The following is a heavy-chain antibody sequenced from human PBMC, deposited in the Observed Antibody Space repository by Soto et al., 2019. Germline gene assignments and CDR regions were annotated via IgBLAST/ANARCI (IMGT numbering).Heavy chain of an antibody. CDR1: VFSFGSYC. CDR3: ARGSIVAAEYGMDV. J-gene: IGHJ6*02. Sequence: PRLTAAATVFSFGSYCMHWVRQAPGKGLEWEAVIWHYGSKKYYADSVKGQLIISRDKSKNTLYVQINSLRAEDTAVYFCARGSIVAAEYGMDVWGQGTTVTVSS. V-gene: IGHV3-33*01. CDR2: IWHYGSKK. D-gene: IGHD6-13*01.